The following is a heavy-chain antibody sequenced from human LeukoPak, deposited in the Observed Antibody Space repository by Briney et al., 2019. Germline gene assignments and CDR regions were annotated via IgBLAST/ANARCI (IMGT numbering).Heavy chain of an antibody. D-gene: IGHD3-22*01. V-gene: IGHV3-21*01. CDR1: GFTFSSYS. CDR3: ARDRDSSGYYLFDY. CDR2: ISSSSSYI. J-gene: IGHJ4*02. Sequence: GGSPRLSCAASGFTFSSYSMNWVRQAPGKGLEWVSSISSSSSYIYYADSVKGRFTISRDNAKNSLYLQMNSLRAEDTAVYYCARDRDSSGYYLFDYWGQGTLVTVSS.